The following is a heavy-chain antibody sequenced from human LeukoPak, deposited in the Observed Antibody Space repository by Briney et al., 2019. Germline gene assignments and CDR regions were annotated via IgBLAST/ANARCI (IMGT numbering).Heavy chain of an antibody. Sequence: GGSLRLSCVPSGFSVGTNYMTWVSQAPGKGLEWVSVIYSGDNSYYADSVKGRFTISRDTPKNTLYLQMNSLRAEDTAVYYCARDTGSGHCSGNRCRAAFDVWGQGTMVTVSS. V-gene: IGHV3-53*01. CDR2: IYSGDNS. J-gene: IGHJ3*01. CDR3: ARDTGSGHCSGNRCRAAFDV. CDR1: GFSVGTNY. D-gene: IGHD2-15*01.